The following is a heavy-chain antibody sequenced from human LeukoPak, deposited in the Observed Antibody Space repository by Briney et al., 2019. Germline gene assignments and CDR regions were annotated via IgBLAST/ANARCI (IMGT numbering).Heavy chain of an antibody. J-gene: IGHJ4*02. CDR1: GFMFSRYW. CDR2: IQQDGSEK. D-gene: IGHD6-19*01. CDR3: AKDMGSSGWYYFDY. Sequence: GGSLRLSCAASGFMFSRYWMSWVRQAPGKGLEWVANIQQDGSEKNYVDSVEGRFTISRDNAKNSLYLQMNSLRAEDTALYYCAKDMGSSGWYYFDYWGQGTLVTVSS. V-gene: IGHV3-7*03.